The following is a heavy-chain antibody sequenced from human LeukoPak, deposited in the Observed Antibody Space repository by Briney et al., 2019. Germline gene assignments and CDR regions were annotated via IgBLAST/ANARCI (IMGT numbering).Heavy chain of an antibody. CDR1: GFTFSNYW. CDR2: IKKDGNEK. D-gene: IGHD3-10*01. J-gene: IGHJ4*02. Sequence: GGSLRLSCAASGFTFSNYWMTWVPQAPGKGLEWVANIKKDGNEKYYVDSVKGRFTISRDNAKDSLYLQMNSLRAEDTAVYYCARTRGSQCFDYWGQGTLVTVSS. CDR3: ARTRGSQCFDY. V-gene: IGHV3-7*01.